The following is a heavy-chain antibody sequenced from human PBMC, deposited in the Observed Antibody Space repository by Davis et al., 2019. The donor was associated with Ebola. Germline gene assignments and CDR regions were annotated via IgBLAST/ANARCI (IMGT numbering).Heavy chain of an antibody. CDR3: ARGGHFDV. CDR2: IYPADSDT. V-gene: IGHV5-51*01. Sequence: GESLKISCKGAGYSFSNFWIGWVRQMPGKGLEWMGVIYPADSDTRYSPTFQGQVTISADKSNNTAYLQWTSLKASDTAMYYCARGGHFDVWGRGTLVTVSS. D-gene: IGHD3-16*01. CDR1: GYSFSNFW. J-gene: IGHJ4*02.